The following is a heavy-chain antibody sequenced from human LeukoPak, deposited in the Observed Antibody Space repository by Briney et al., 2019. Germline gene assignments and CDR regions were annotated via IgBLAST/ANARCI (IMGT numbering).Heavy chain of an antibody. CDR1: GASISDYY. CDR3: VRHSSDWNIDS. D-gene: IGHD6-19*01. Sequence: PSETLSLTCTVSGASISDYYWSWLRQPPGKGLEWIGYIYYIGSTDCNPSLKSRVTISVDMSKNQFSLKLSSVTAADTAVYYCVRHSSDWNIDSWGQGTLVTVSS. J-gene: IGHJ4*02. V-gene: IGHV4-59*08. CDR2: IYYIGST.